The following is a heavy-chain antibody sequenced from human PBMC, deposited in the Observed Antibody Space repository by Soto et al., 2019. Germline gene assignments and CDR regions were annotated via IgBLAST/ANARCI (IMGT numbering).Heavy chain of an antibody. CDR2: ISFSSSNT. D-gene: IGHD5-18*01. J-gene: IGHJ4*02. Sequence: QVQLVESGGGLVKPGGSLRLSCAASGLTLSDYYMTWIRQAPGKGLEWVSDISFSSSNTNYADSVKGRFTNSRDNAKNSQYQQMNSLRAEDTAVYYCARDGYGFGKGYYLDHWGQGTLVTVSS. CDR1: GLTLSDYY. V-gene: IGHV3-11*06. CDR3: ARDGYGFGKGYYLDH.